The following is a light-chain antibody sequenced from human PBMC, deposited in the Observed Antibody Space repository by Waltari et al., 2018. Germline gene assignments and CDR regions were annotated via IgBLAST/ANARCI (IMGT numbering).Light chain of an antibody. V-gene: IGKV1-39*01. Sequence: DIQMTKSPSSLSASVGDRVTTTCRASQSISSYLNWYQQKPGKAPKLLIYAASSLQSGVPSRFSGSGSGTDFTLTISSLQPEDFATYYCQQSYSTLYTFGQGTKLEIK. CDR3: QQSYSTLYT. J-gene: IGKJ2*01. CDR2: AAS. CDR1: QSISSY.